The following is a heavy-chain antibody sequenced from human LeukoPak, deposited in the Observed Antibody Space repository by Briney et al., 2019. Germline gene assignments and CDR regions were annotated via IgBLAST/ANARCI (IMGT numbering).Heavy chain of an antibody. CDR1: GFTFSSYW. CDR2: INSDGSST. V-gene: IGHV3-74*01. D-gene: IGHD2-2*01. Sequence: GSLRLSCAASGFTFSSYWMHWVRQAPGKGLVRVSRINSDGSSTIYADSVKGRFTISRDNAKKTLYLQMNSLRVEDTAVYYCARSYGGYCSSTSCSEGYFDYWGQGTLVTVSS. J-gene: IGHJ4*02. CDR3: ARSYGGYCSSTSCSEGYFDY.